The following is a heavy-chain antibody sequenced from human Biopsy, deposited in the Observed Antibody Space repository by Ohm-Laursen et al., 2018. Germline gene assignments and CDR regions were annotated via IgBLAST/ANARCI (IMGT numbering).Heavy chain of an antibody. D-gene: IGHD2-15*01. CDR3: GNEVHGRDY. CDR1: GKTFSDYQ. J-gene: IGHJ4*02. V-gene: IGHV4-34*08. Sequence: SDTLSLTFAVSGKTFSDYQWSWIRQPPGKGLEWIGQINQAGTTNYNPSLKSRVSISADASKYECYLRLTSGTAADTAVYLCGNEVHGRDYWGLGAQVTVSS. CDR2: INQAGTT.